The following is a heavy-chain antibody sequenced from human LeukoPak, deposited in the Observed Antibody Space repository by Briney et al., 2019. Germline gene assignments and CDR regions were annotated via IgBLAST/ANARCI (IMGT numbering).Heavy chain of an antibody. J-gene: IGHJ4*02. D-gene: IGHD3-16*01. CDR2: INQDGRET. V-gene: IGHV3-7*04. CDR1: GFTFSTYW. Sequence: PGRSLGLSCAASGFTFSTYWMSWVRQAPGKGLEWVATINQDGRETHSVDSVKGRFTVSRDNARNSLYLQMNSLRAEDTAVYYCARDQTGQAWVYWGQGTLVTVSS. CDR3: ARDQTGQAWVY.